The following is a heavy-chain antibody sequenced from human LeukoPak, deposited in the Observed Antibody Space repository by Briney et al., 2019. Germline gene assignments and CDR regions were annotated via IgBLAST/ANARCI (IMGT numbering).Heavy chain of an antibody. D-gene: IGHD3-3*01. CDR3: AQEYDFWSGYYRN. Sequence: GGSLRLSCAASGLAFSNCWMSWVRQSPGKGLEWVSAISGSGGSTYYADSVKGRFTISRDNSKNTLYLQMNSLRAEDTAVYYCAQEYDFWSGYYRNWGQGALVTVSS. V-gene: IGHV3-23*01. CDR2: ISGSGGST. J-gene: IGHJ4*02. CDR1: GLAFSNCW.